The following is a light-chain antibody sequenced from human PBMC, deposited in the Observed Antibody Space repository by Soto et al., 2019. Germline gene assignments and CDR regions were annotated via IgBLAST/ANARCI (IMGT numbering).Light chain of an antibody. V-gene: IGLV2-14*01. Sequence: QSALTQPASVSGSPGKSITISCTGISSDVGAYKYVSWYVQRPGKAPKVVIYDVNNRPSGVSSRFSASKSGDTASLTISGLQTEDEGDYYCSSYTVSSSQFVFGGGTKVTVL. CDR1: SSDVGAYKY. CDR3: SSYTVSSSQFV. J-gene: IGLJ1*01. CDR2: DVN.